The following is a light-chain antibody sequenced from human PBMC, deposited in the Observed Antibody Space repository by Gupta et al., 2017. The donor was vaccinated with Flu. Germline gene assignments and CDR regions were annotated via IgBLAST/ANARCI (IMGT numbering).Light chain of an antibody. J-gene: IGKJ2*02. CDR2: ASS. Sequence: DIQMTQPPSSLSASVGDRVTITCRTSQNIGNYLDWYQQKTGLAPKLLIYASSTLQTGVPSRFSGSGSGTSFTLTISDLQPEDFATYYCQQGYDNPRTFGLGTKLEV. CDR3: QQGYDNPRT. CDR1: QNIGNY. V-gene: IGKV1-39*01.